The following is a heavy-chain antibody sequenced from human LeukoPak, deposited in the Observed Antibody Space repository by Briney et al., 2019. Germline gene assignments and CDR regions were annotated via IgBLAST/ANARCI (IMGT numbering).Heavy chain of an antibody. CDR1: GYTFTDHY. CDR2: FDPEDGKK. CDR3: ATEWTGSSH. J-gene: IGHJ1*01. D-gene: IGHD3/OR15-3a*01. V-gene: IGHV1-69-2*01. Sequence: ASVKVSCKTSGYTFTDHYIHWVQQAPGKGLEWMGRFDPEDGKKIYAEKFQGRVTVTADTSSDTAYMELNSLTSEDTAMYYCATEWTGSSHWGQGTLVTVSS.